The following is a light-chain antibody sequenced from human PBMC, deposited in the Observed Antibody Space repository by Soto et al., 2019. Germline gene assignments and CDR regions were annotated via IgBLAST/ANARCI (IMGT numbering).Light chain of an antibody. CDR1: ATDVGAYNY. J-gene: IGLJ2*01. CDR3: SSFASSTTLL. CDR2: AVT. Sequence: QSALTQPASVSGSPGQSITICCTGTATDVGAYNYVSWYQQHPGRAPKRIIYAVTDRPSGVADRFSGSKSGDTASLTISGLQAEDEAHYYFSSFASSTTLLFGGGTKLTVL. V-gene: IGLV2-14*01.